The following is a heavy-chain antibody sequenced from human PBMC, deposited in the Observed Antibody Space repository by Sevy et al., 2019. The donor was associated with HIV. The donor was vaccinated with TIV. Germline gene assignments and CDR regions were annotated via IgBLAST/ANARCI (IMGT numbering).Heavy chain of an antibody. CDR3: ARDPFQTFGF. V-gene: IGHV3-66*02. CDR2: IYAGGDT. Sequence: GWSLRLSCAASGFSVSNSYMSWVRQAPGKGLEWISVIYAGGDTYYADSVKGRFTVSRDSSKNTLYLQVNSLRTEDTAVYYCARDPFQTFGFWGQGTLVTVSS. CDR1: GFSVSNSY. J-gene: IGHJ4*02.